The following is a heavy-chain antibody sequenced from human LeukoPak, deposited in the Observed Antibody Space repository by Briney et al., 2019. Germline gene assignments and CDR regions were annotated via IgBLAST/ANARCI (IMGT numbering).Heavy chain of an antibody. Sequence: KPSETLSLTCTVSGGSISGSSYFWGWIRQPPGKGLEWIGSNYYSGSTYYNPSLKSRVTISVDTSKNQFSLKLSSVTAADTAAYYCARHYGPWGQGTLVTVSS. D-gene: IGHD3-16*01. CDR1: GGSISGSSYF. V-gene: IGHV4-39*01. J-gene: IGHJ5*02. CDR2: NYYSGST. CDR3: ARHYGP.